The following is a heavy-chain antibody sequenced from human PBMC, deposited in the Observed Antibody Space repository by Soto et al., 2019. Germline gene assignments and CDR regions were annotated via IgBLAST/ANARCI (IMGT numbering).Heavy chain of an antibody. V-gene: IGHV4-34*01. CDR1: GGSFSGYY. CDR3: ARGSTRSIADAERNYYFDY. D-gene: IGHD6-6*01. CDR2: INHSGST. J-gene: IGHJ4*02. Sequence: QVQLQQWGAGLLKPSETLFLTCAVYGGSFSGYYWSWIRQPPGKGLEWIGEINHSGSTNYNPSLKSRVTISVDTSKNQFSLKLSSVTAADTAVYYCARGSTRSIADAERNYYFDYWGQGTLVTVSS.